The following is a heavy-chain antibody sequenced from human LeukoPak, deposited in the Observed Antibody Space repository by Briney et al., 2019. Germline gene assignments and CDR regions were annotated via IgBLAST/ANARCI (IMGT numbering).Heavy chain of an antibody. D-gene: IGHD4-17*01. Sequence: SETLSLTCTVSGGSISSYYWSWIRQPPGKGLEWLGYIYYGGTTKYNSSLESRVSMSIDASRDQFSLRLASVTAADTAVYYCARLNDFGAALDYWGQGTLVIVSS. J-gene: IGHJ4*02. CDR3: ARLNDFGAALDY. V-gene: IGHV4-59*01. CDR2: IYYGGTT. CDR1: GGSISSYY.